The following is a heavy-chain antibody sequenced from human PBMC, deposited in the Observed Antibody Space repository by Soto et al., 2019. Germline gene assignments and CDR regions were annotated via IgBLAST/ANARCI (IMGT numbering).Heavy chain of an antibody. V-gene: IGHV1-2*02. CDR2: INPDNGVP. CDR1: GYTFTSYG. D-gene: IGHD3-16*01. CDR3: ARTDYLFSTLTYYFDY. Sequence: ASVKVSCKASGYTFTSYGISWVRQAPGQGLEWMGWINPDNGVPNYAQKLQGRVTLSRDTSINTAYMELSRLTSDDTTMYYCARTDYLFSTLTYYFDYWGQGTLVTVSS. J-gene: IGHJ4*02.